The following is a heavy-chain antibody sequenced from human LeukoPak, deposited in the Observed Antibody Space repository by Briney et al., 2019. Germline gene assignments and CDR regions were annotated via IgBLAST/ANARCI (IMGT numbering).Heavy chain of an antibody. CDR3: VGAFDI. Sequence: PGGSLRLSCEVSGFTFSTYWMSWVRQAPGKGLEWVGRIKSKTDGGTTDYAAPVKGRFTISRYDSKNTLYLQMSSLKTEDTAVYYCVGAFDIWGQGTMVTVSS. CDR2: IKSKTDGGTT. CDR1: GFTFSTYW. J-gene: IGHJ3*02. V-gene: IGHV3-15*01.